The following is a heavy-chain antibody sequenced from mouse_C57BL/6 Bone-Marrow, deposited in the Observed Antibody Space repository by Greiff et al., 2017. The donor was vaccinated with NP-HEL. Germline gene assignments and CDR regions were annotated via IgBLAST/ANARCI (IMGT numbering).Heavy chain of an antibody. V-gene: IGHV5-4*03. J-gene: IGHJ3*01. CDR2: ISDGGSYT. Sequence: EVKLMESGGGLVKPGGSLKLSCAASGFTFSSYAMSWVRQTPEKRLEWVATISDGGSYTYYPDNVKGRFTLSRDKAKNNLYLQMSHLKSEDTAMYYWARGKLTGRFAYWGQGTLVTVSA. CDR1: GFTFSSYA. D-gene: IGHD4-1*01. CDR3: ARGKLTGRFAY.